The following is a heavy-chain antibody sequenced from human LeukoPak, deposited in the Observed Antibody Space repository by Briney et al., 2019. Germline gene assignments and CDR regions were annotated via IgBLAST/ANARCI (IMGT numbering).Heavy chain of an antibody. Sequence: GASVKVSCKASGYTFTGYYMHWVRQAPGQGLEWMGWINPNSGGTNYAQKLQGRVTMTRDTSISTAYMELSRLRSDDTAVYYCASNTDYYDSSGCFDYWGQGTLVTVSS. V-gene: IGHV1-2*02. D-gene: IGHD3-22*01. J-gene: IGHJ4*02. CDR1: GYTFTGYY. CDR3: ASNTDYYDSSGCFDY. CDR2: INPNSGGT.